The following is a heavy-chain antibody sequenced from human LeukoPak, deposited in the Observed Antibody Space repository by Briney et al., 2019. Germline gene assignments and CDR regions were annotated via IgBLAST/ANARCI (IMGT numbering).Heavy chain of an antibody. Sequence: SETLSLTCTVSGGSISSSSYYWGWIRQPPGKGLEWIGSVYYSGSTYYNPSLKSRVTISVDTSKNQFSLRLSSVTAADTAVYYCASRSGWPSGWFDPWGQGTLVTVSS. CDR2: VYYSGST. V-gene: IGHV4-39*07. CDR1: GGSISSSSYY. D-gene: IGHD6-19*01. J-gene: IGHJ5*02. CDR3: ASRSGWPSGWFDP.